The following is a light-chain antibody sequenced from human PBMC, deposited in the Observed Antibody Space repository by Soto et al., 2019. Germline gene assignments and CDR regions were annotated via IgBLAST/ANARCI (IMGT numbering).Light chain of an antibody. Sequence: ALAQPPSASWSPGQSVTISCTGTSSDVGAYDYVSWYQQHPGKAPKLMIYEINKRPSGVPDRFSGSKSGNTASLTVSGLQAEDEADYYCSSFAGSNNFPYVFGTGTKVT. CDR3: SSFAGSNNFPYV. J-gene: IGLJ1*01. CDR1: SSDVGAYDY. CDR2: EIN. V-gene: IGLV2-8*01.